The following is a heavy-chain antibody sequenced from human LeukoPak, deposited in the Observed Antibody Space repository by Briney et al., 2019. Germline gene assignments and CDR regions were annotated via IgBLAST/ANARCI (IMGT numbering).Heavy chain of an antibody. CDR3: ARIRHSSSWYYFDY. Sequence: ESGPTLVNPTQTLTLTCTFSGFSLSTSGMCVSWIRQPPGKALEWLARIDWDDDKYYSTSLKTRLTISKDTSKNQVVLTMTNMGPVDTATYYCARIRHSSSWYYFDYWGQGTLVTVSS. CDR2: IDWDDDK. J-gene: IGHJ4*02. V-gene: IGHV2-70*11. CDR1: GFSLSTSGMC. D-gene: IGHD6-13*01.